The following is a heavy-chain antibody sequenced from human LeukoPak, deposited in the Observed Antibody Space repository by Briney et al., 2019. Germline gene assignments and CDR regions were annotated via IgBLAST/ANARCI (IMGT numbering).Heavy chain of an antibody. J-gene: IGHJ4*02. V-gene: IGHV4-61*08. CDR3: ASYQRDYYDSSGYIN. CDR2: IYYSGST. Sequence: PSETLSLTCTVSGGSISSGGYYWSWIRQHPGKGLEWIGYIYYSGSTNYNPSLKSRVTISVDTSKNQFSLKLSSVTAADTAVYYCASYQRDYYDSSGYINWGQGTLVTVSS. D-gene: IGHD3-22*01. CDR1: GGSISSGGYY.